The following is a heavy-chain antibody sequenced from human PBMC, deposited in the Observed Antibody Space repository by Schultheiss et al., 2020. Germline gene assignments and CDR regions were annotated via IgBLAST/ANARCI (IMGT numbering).Heavy chain of an antibody. CDR2: ISWDGGST. J-gene: IGHJ4*02. D-gene: IGHD3-16*02. Sequence: GGSLRLSCAASGFTFDDYAMHWVRQAPGKGLEWVSLISWDGGSTYYADSVKGRFTISRDNSKNSLYLQMNSLRAEDTALYYCAKGIMITFGGVIAGGGALGYWGQGTLVTVAS. V-gene: IGHV3-43D*04. CDR1: GFTFDDYA. CDR3: AKGIMITFGGVIAGGGALGY.